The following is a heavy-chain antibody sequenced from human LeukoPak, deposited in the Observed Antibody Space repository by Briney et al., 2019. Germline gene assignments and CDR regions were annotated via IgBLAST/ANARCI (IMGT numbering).Heavy chain of an antibody. CDR3: ARGNYYDSSGYVFDY. Sequence: PSETLSLTCTVSGGSISNYYWVWIRQPPGKGLEWIGYFYYSGSTNYNPSLKSRVTISVDTSKNQVSLKLTSVTAADTAVYYCARGNYYDSSGYVFDYWGQGTLATVSS. J-gene: IGHJ4*02. V-gene: IGHV4-59*01. CDR1: GGSISNYY. D-gene: IGHD3-22*01. CDR2: FYYSGST.